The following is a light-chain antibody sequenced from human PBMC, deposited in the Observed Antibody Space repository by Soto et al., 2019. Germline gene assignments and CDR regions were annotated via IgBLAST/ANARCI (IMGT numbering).Light chain of an antibody. CDR3: QQRSNWPPLIT. CDR1: QSVSNN. J-gene: IGKJ5*01. Sequence: IVLTQSPATLSVSPGEGATLSCKASQSVSNNLAWYQQKPGQAPRLLLHGASTRATGIPARFSGSGSGTEFTLTISSLQSEDFAVYYCQQRSNWPPLITFGQGTRLEIK. V-gene: IGKV3-15*01. CDR2: GAS.